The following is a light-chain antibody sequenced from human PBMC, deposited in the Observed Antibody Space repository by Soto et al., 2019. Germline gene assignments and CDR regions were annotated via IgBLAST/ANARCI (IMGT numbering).Light chain of an antibody. V-gene: IGKV3-15*01. Sequence: EIVMTQSPATLSVSPGERATLSCRASQSVSSNLAWYQQKPGQTPKLLIYVASTRATGIPARFSGSGSGTEFNLTISSLQSEDFAVYYCQQYNVWPLTFGGGTKVELK. CDR2: VAS. CDR1: QSVSSN. CDR3: QQYNVWPLT. J-gene: IGKJ4*01.